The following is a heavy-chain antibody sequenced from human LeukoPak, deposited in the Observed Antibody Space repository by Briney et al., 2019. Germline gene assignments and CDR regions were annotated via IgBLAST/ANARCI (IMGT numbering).Heavy chain of an antibody. CDR1: GVTFDDYA. V-gene: IGHV3-9*01. D-gene: IGHD2-2*01. J-gene: IGHJ4*02. CDR3: ARDYEDCSSTSCYLFLDY. Sequence: PGGSLRLSCAASGVTFDDYAMHWVRQAPGKGLEWVSGISWNSGRIGYADSVKGRFTISRDNAKNSLYLQMNSLRAEDTALYFCARDYEDCSSTSCYLFLDYWGQGTLVTVSS. CDR2: ISWNSGRI.